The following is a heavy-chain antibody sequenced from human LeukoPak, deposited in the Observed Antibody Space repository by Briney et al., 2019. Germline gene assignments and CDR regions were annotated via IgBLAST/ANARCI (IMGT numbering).Heavy chain of an antibody. CDR3: AREGTAGTNLNWFDP. D-gene: IGHD1-1*01. CDR1: GGSISNYW. J-gene: IGHJ5*02. CDR2: VFDSGGT. V-gene: IGHV4-59*01. Sequence: SETLSLTCTVSGGSISNYWWSWIRQPPGKGLEWIGYVFDSGGTNYNPSLKSRVTISVDTSKKQFSLKLSSVTAADTAVYYCAREGTAGTNLNWFDPWGQGTLVTVSS.